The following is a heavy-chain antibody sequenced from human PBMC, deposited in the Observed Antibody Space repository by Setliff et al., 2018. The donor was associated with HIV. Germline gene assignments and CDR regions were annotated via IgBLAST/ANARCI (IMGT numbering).Heavy chain of an antibody. V-gene: IGHV3-30*02. D-gene: IGHD1-7*01. CDR2: INYDESSE. J-gene: IGHJ3*02. Sequence: PGGSLRLSCAASGFTFSAHGMHWVRQAPGKGLEWVAFINYDESSEYYVDSVKGRVTISRDNSKNTVDLQRNSLRAEDTAVYYCAKDGDYSNWDYDAFDIWGQGTMVTVSS. CDR3: AKDGDYSNWDYDAFDI. CDR1: GFTFSAHG.